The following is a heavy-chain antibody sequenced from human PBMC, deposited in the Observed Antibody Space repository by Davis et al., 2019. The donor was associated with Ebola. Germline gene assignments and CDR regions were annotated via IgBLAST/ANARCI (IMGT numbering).Heavy chain of an antibody. V-gene: IGHV4-34*01. Sequence: SETLSLTCAVYGGSFSGYYWSWIRQPPGKGLEWIGEINHSGSTNYNPSLKSRVTISVDTSKNQFSLTLSSVTAADTAVYYCARGRRGLYSSSFHYDYWGQGTLVTVSS. CDR1: GGSFSGYY. CDR2: INHSGST. D-gene: IGHD6-13*01. CDR3: ARGRRGLYSSSFHYDY. J-gene: IGHJ4*02.